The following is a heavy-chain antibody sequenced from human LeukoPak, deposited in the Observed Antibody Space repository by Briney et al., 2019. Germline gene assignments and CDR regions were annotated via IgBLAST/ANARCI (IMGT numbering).Heavy chain of an antibody. CDR3: ARARQDYIWGSYRYYFDY. CDR1: GGSFSGYY. CDR2: INHSGST. J-gene: IGHJ4*02. Sequence: SETLSLTCAVYGGSFSGYYWSWIHQPPGKGLEWIGEINHSGSTNYNPSLKSRVTISVDTSKNQFSLKLSSVTAADTAVYYCARARQDYIWGSYRYYFDYWGQGTLVTVSS. D-gene: IGHD3-16*02. V-gene: IGHV4-34*01.